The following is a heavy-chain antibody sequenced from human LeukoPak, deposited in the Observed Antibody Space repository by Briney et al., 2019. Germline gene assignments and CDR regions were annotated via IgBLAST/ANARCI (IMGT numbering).Heavy chain of an antibody. CDR3: AVGGIIVWYGYGMDV. V-gene: IGHV5-51*01. D-gene: IGHD3-9*01. CDR1: GYSFTNYW. J-gene: IGHJ6*02. CDR2: IYPGDSDT. Sequence: GESLKISCKGSGYSFTNYWIGWVRQMPGKGLEWMGIIYPGDSDTRYSPSFQGQVTISADKSISTAYLQWSSLKASDTAMYYCAVGGIIVWYGYGMDVWGQGTTVTVSS.